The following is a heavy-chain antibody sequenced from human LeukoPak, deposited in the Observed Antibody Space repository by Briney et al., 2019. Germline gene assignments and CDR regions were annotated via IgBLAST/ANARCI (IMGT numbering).Heavy chain of an antibody. CDR2: ISGSGGST. Sequence: PGGSLRLSCAASGFTFSSYAISWVRQAPRKGLEWVSAISGSGGSTYYADSVKGRFTISRDNTKNTLYLLMNSLRAEDTAVYYCAKSMLVAVAGTGDWGQGTMVTVSS. V-gene: IGHV3-23*01. CDR3: AKSMLVAVAGTGD. CDR1: GFTFSSYA. D-gene: IGHD6-19*01. J-gene: IGHJ3*01.